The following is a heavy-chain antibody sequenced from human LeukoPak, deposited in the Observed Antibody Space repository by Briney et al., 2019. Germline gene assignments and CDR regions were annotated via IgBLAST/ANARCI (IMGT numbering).Heavy chain of an antibody. CDR2: IYYSGST. CDR1: GGSISSYY. J-gene: IGHJ5*02. V-gene: IGHV4-59*01. Sequence: SETLSLTCTVSGGSISSYYWSWFRQPPAKGLEWIGYIYYSGSTNYNPSLKSRVTISVDTSKNQFSLKLSSVTAADPAVYYCARGLMVAATPHPTWFDPRGQGTLVTVSS. CDR3: ARGLMVAATPHPTWFDP. D-gene: IGHD2-15*01.